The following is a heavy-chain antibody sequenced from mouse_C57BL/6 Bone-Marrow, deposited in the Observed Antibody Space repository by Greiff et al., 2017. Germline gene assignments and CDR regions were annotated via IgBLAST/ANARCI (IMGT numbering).Heavy chain of an antibody. V-gene: IGHV14-4*01. CDR1: GFNIKDDY. Sequence: VQLQQSGAELVRPGASVKLSCTASGFNIKDDYMHWVKQRPEQGLEWIGWIDPENGDTEYASKFQGKATMTADTSSNTAYLQLSSLTSEDTAVYYCTTHYSNYYAMDYWGQGTSVTVSA. D-gene: IGHD2-5*01. CDR2: IDPENGDT. J-gene: IGHJ4*01. CDR3: TTHYSNYYAMDY.